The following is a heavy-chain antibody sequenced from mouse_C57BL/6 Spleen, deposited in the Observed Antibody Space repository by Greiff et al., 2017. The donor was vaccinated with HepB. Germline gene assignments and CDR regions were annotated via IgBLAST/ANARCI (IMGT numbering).Heavy chain of an antibody. V-gene: IGHV8-8*01. CDR3: ARMNTTVPYYFDY. D-gene: IGHD1-1*01. CDR1: GFSLSTFGMG. CDR2: IWWDDDK. Sequence: ESGPGILQPSQTLSLTCSFSGFSLSTFGMGVGWIRQPSGKGLEWLAHIWWDDDKYYNPALKSRLTISKDTSKNQVFLKIANVDTADTATYYCARMNTTVPYYFDYWGQGTTLTVSS. J-gene: IGHJ2*01.